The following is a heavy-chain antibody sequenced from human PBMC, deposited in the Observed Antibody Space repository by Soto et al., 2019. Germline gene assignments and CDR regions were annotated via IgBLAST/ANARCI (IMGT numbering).Heavy chain of an antibody. V-gene: IGHV3-21*01. D-gene: IGHD4-4*01. CDR3: ARGRNNYSPDY. CDR1: GFTFSSYN. J-gene: IGHJ4*02. Sequence: EVQLVESGGGLVKPGGSLRLSCAASGFTFSSYNMNWVRQAPGKGLEWVSSISGGSSYIYYADSLKGRFTISRDNAKNSLYLQMNSLRAEDTAVYYCARGRNNYSPDYWGQGTLVTVSS. CDR2: ISGGSSYI.